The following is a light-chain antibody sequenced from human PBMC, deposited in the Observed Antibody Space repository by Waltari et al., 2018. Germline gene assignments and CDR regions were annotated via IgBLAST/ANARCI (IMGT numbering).Light chain of an antibody. Sequence: IVMTQSPATLSVPPGERATLSCRASQSVSSNLAWDQQKPGQAPRLRIYGASTRATGIPAMFSGSGSGTEFTLTISSLQSEDLALYYCQQYNNWPPMTFGQGTRLEIK. CDR3: QQYNNWPPMT. CDR1: QSVSSN. V-gene: IGKV3-15*01. J-gene: IGKJ5*01. CDR2: GAS.